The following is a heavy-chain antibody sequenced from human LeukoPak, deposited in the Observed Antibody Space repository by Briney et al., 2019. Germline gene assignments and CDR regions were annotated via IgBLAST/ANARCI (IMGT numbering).Heavy chain of an antibody. CDR2: ISYDGSNK. V-gene: IGHV3-30*18. CDR1: GFTFSSYG. D-gene: IGHD3-9*01. Sequence: GRSLRLSCAASGFTFSSYGMHWVRQAPGKGLEWVAVISYDGSNKYYADSVKGRFTISRDNSKNTLYLQMNSPRAEDTAVYYCAKNPGGDILTGYYWGQGTLVTVSS. J-gene: IGHJ4*02. CDR3: AKNPGGDILTGYY.